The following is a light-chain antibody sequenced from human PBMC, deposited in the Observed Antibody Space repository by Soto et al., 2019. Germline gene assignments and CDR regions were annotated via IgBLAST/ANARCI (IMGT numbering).Light chain of an antibody. V-gene: IGLV2-14*03. CDR1: SSDVGGYNY. J-gene: IGLJ2*01. Sequence: QSALTQPASVSGSPGQSITISCTGTSSDVGGYNYVSWYQQHPGKAPELMIYDVSNRPSGVSNRFSGSKSGNTASLTISGLQAEDEADYYCSSYTSSNTVLFGGGTK. CDR2: DVS. CDR3: SSYTSSNTVL.